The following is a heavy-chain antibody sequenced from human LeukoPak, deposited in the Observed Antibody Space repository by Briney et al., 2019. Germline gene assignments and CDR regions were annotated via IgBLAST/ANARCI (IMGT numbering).Heavy chain of an antibody. V-gene: IGHV3-23*01. CDR1: GFGFTTYS. D-gene: IGHD1-26*01. Sequence: GGSLRLSCRASGFGFTTYSMTWVRQAPGKGLEWVSAIRLSDGYTYYADSVQGRFIISRDTSKNTVSLQMNSLTGDDTALYYCARVAGSYSIRPFDFWGQGTVVIVSS. J-gene: IGHJ4*02. CDR2: IRLSDGYT. CDR3: ARVAGSYSIRPFDF.